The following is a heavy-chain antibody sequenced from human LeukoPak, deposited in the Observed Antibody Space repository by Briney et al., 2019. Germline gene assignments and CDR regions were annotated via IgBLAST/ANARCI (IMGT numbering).Heavy chain of an antibody. CDR3: ARDSYYDFWSGYDN. CDR2: IYYSGNT. V-gene: IGHV4-61*01. D-gene: IGHD3-3*01. Sequence: SETLSLTCTVFGGSISSRSYYWSWIRQPPGKGLEWIGYIYYSGNTNYNPSLKSRVTISVDTSRNQFSLKLNSVTAADTAVYYCARDSYYDFWSGYDNWGQGTLVTVSS. CDR1: GGSISSRSYY. J-gene: IGHJ4*02.